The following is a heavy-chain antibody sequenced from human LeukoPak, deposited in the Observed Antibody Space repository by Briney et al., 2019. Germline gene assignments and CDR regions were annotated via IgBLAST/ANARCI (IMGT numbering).Heavy chain of an antibody. D-gene: IGHD2/OR15-2a*01. V-gene: IGHV4-4*07. CDR1: GGSISSHY. CDR2: IYTSGNT. Sequence: SETLSLTCTVSGGSISSHYWSWIRQPAGKGLEWIGLIYTSGNTNYNPSLKSRVTMSADTSKNQFSLKVHSVTAADTAVYYCARYIVIGGRRLDYWGRGTLVTVSS. CDR3: ARYIVIGGRRLDY. J-gene: IGHJ4*02.